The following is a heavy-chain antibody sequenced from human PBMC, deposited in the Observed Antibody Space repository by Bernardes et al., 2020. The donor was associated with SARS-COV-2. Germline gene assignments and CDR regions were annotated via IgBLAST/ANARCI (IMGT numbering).Heavy chain of an antibody. Sequence: GGSLRLSCTASGFTLNSFSMNWVRQAPGKGLDWVSSITSGGGLIFYADSVKGRFTISRDTAENSLYLQMNSLRAEDSAVYYCVRGGGSIYDIYGMDVWGQGTPVTVSS. V-gene: IGHV3-21*01. D-gene: IGHD2-15*01. CDR2: ITSGGGLI. CDR1: GFTLNSFS. J-gene: IGHJ6*02. CDR3: VRGGGSIYDIYGMDV.